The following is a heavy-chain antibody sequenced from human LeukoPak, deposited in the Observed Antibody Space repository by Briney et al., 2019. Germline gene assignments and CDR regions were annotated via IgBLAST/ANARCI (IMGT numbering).Heavy chain of an antibody. CDR2: IYSGGST. J-gene: IGHJ4*02. V-gene: IGHV3-53*01. CDR1: GFAFSSYV. CDR3: ARVSPFDY. Sequence: GGSLRLSCAASGFAFSSYVLHWVRRAPGKGLEWVSVIYSGGSTYYAASVEGRFTTSRDNSRNTLYLHMNSLRAEGTAVYYCARVSPFDYWGQGTLVTVSS.